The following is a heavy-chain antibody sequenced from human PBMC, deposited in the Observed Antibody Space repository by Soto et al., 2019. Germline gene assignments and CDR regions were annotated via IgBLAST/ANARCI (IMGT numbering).Heavy chain of an antibody. CDR2: IYYSGST. V-gene: IGHV4-39*01. CDR3: ARGSPAPPQLWFGERENAFDI. Sequence: SETLSLTCTVSGGSISSSSYYWGWIRQPPGKGLEWIGSIYYSGSTYYNPSLKSRVTISVDTSKNQFSLKLSSVTAADTAVYYCARGSPAPPQLWFGERENAFDIWGQGTMVTVSS. CDR1: GGSISSSSYY. D-gene: IGHD3-10*01. J-gene: IGHJ3*02.